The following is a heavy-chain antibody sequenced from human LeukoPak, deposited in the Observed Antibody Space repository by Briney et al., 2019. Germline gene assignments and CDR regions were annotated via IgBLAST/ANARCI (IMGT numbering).Heavy chain of an antibody. CDR3: ARAGPAAGTEVDY. Sequence: GGSLRLSCAASGFSFSNYRVIWVREAPGKGVEWVSYFRSSGPSISYAGSVRGRFTISRDNNKNSLYQQKNSLRPDDTAVYYCARAGPAAGTEVDYWGQGTLVTVSS. V-gene: IGHV3-21*01. D-gene: IGHD6-13*01. J-gene: IGHJ4*02. CDR2: FRSSGPSI. CDR1: GFSFSNYR.